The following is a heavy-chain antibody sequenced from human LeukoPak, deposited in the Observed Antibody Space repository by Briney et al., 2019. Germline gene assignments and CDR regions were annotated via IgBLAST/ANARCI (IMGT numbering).Heavy chain of an antibody. J-gene: IGHJ4*02. V-gene: IGHV4-34*01. CDR2: INHSGST. CDR3: ARLGRAGTFGY. CDR1: GGSFSGYY. Sequence: SETLSLTCAVYGGSFSGYYWSWIRQPPGKGLEWIGEINHSGSTNYNPSLKSRVTISVDTSKIQFSLKLSSVTAADTAVYYCARLGRAGTFGYWGQGTMVTVSS. D-gene: IGHD6-13*01.